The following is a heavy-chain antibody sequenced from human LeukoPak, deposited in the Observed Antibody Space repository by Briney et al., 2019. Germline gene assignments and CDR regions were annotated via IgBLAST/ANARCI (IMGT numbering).Heavy chain of an antibody. J-gene: IGHJ3*02. CDR3: ARGLIWFGELAFDI. Sequence: ASVKVSCKASGYTFTSYAMNWVRQAPGQGLEWMGWINANTGNPTYAQGFTGRFVFSLDTSVSTAYLQISSLKAEDTAVYYCARGLIWFGELAFDIWGQGTMVTVSS. CDR1: GYTFTSYA. V-gene: IGHV7-4-1*02. CDR2: INANTGNP. D-gene: IGHD3-10*01.